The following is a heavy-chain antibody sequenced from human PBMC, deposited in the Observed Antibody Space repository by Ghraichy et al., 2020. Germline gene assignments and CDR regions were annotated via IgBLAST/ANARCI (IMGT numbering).Heavy chain of an antibody. D-gene: IGHD3-22*01. Sequence: SETLSLTCAVYGGSFSGYYWSWIRQPPGKGLEWIGEINHSGSTNYNPSLKSRVTISVDTSKNQFSLKLSSVTAADTAVYYCARGLTSGYNDYWGQGTLVTVSS. V-gene: IGHV4-34*01. J-gene: IGHJ4*02. CDR2: INHSGST. CDR1: GGSFSGYY. CDR3: ARGLTSGYNDY.